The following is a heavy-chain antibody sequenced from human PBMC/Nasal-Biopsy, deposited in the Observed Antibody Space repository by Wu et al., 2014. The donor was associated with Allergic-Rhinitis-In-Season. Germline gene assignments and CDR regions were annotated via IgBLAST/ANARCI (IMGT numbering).Heavy chain of an antibody. D-gene: IGHD3-22*01. CDR3: ARDGLIDDSSGLGAFDI. Sequence: TLSLTCTVSGGSISSGGYYWSWIRQHPGKGLEWIGYIYYSGSTYYNPSLKSRVTISVDTSKNQFSLKLSSVTAADTAVYYCARDGLIDDSSGLGAFDIWGQGTMVTVSS. V-gene: IGHV4-31*03. J-gene: IGHJ3*02. CDR1: GGSISSGGYY. CDR2: IYYSGST.